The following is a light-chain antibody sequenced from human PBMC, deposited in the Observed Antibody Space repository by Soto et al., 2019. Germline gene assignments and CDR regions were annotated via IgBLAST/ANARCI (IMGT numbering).Light chain of an antibody. CDR3: QQGDT. Sequence: IVMTQCPSTLSVSPGESATLACRASQRISSDLAWYQEKPGQAPRLLIYDASNRATGIPARFSGSGSGTDFTLTISSLEPEDFAVYYCQQGDTFGQGTRLEIK. V-gene: IGKV3-11*01. CDR1: QRISSD. CDR2: DAS. J-gene: IGKJ5*01.